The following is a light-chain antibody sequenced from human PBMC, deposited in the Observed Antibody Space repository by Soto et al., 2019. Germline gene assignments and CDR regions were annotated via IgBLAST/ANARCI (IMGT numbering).Light chain of an antibody. CDR1: QSVSSSY. Sequence: EIVLTQSPGTLSLSPGERATFSCRASQSVSSSYLAWYQQKPGQAPRLLIYGASSRATGIPDRFSGSGSGTDFTLTISNLEPEDFAVYYCQQRSDWPWTFGQGTKV. V-gene: IGKV3D-20*02. CDR2: GAS. J-gene: IGKJ1*01. CDR3: QQRSDWPWT.